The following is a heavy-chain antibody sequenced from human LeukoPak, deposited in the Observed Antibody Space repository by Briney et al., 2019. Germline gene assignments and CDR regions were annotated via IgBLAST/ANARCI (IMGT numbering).Heavy chain of an antibody. D-gene: IGHD1-20*01. CDR2: INPSGGST. CDR3: ARDIAITGTTGYYYMDV. V-gene: IGHV1-46*01. CDR1: GYTFTSYY. J-gene: IGHJ6*03. Sequence: ASVKVSCKASGYTFTSYYMHWVRQAPGQGLEWMGIINPSGGSTSYAQKFQGRVTMTRDMSTSTVYMELSSLRSEDTAVYYCARDIAITGTTGYYYMDVWGKGTTVTVSS.